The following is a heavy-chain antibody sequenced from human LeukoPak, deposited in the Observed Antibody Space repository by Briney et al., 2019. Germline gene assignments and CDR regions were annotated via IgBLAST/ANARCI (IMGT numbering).Heavy chain of an antibody. CDR3: ARGVQQLSA. Sequence: ASVKVSCKASGYTFTSYDINWVRQATGQGLEWMGWMNPNSGNTGYAQKLQGRVTMTTDTSTSTAYMELRSLRSDDTAVYYCARGVQQLSAWGQGTLVTVSS. J-gene: IGHJ5*02. CDR1: GYTFTSYD. CDR2: MNPNSGNT. V-gene: IGHV1-8*02. D-gene: IGHD6-13*01.